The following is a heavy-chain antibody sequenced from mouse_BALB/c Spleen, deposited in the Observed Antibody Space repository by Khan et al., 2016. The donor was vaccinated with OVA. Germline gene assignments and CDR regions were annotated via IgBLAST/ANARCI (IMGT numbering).Heavy chain of an antibody. CDR2: ISNLAYSI. V-gene: IGHV5-15*02. Sequence: EVQLVESGGGLVQPGGSRKLSCAASGFTFSDYGMAWVRQTPGKGPEWVAFISNLAYSIYYADTVTGRFTISRENAKNTLNLEMSSLRSEDTAMYYCARGGRYGLYAMDYWGQGTSVTVSS. CDR1: GFTFSDYG. CDR3: ARGGRYGLYAMDY. J-gene: IGHJ4*01. D-gene: IGHD2-14*01.